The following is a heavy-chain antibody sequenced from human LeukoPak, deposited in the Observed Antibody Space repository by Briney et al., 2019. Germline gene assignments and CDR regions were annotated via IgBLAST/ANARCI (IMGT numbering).Heavy chain of an antibody. V-gene: IGHV1-2*02. J-gene: IGHJ4*02. CDR2: INPNSGGT. CDR3: ARTGPQYCSSTSCPIGY. D-gene: IGHD2-2*01. CDR1: GYTFTSYY. Sequence: GASVKVSCKASGYTFTSYYMHWVRQAPGQGLEWMGWINPNSGGTNYAQKFQGRVTMTRDTSISTAYMELSRLRSDDTAVYYCARTGPQYCSSTSCPIGYWGQGTLVTVSS.